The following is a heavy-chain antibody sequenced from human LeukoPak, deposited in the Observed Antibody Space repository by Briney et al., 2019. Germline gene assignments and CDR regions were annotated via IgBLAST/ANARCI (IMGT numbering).Heavy chain of an antibody. D-gene: IGHD2-21*02. V-gene: IGHV4-39*07. J-gene: IGHJ3*01. CDR1: GGSISSTSYY. Sequence: PSETLSLTCTVSGGSISSTSYYWGWIRQPPGKGLECIGTIYYSGSTYYNPSLKSRVTISVDTSKNQFSLKLTSVTAADTAVYYCARHGPVVTATDAFDLWGQGTMVTVSS. CDR2: IYYSGST. CDR3: ARHGPVVTATDAFDL.